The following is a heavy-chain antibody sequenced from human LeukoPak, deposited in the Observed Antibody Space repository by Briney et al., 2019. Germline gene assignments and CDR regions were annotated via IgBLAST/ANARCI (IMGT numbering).Heavy chain of an antibody. J-gene: IGHJ5*02. CDR3: TRDSGTYNWLDP. CDR1: GFXFSDSS. D-gene: IGHD1-26*01. V-gene: IGHV3-73*01. CDR2: MEKELNGYAT. Sequence: GGSLRLSCAASGFXFSDSSVHWVRQASGKGLEWIGLMEKELNGYATAYAASVRGRFTISRDDSQNTAYLQMDSLKTEDTALYYCTRDSGTYNWLDPWGQGTLVTVSS.